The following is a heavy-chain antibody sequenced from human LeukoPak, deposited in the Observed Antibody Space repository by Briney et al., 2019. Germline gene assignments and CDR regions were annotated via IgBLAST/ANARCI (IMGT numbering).Heavy chain of an antibody. CDR1: RYTFTSYY. J-gene: IGHJ4*02. Sequence: ASVKVSCKASRYTFTSYYMHWVRQAPGQGLEWMGIINPSGGSTSYAQKFQGRVTMTRDTSTSTVYMELSSLRSEDTAVYYCAREPHDGMIKKKEFDYWGQGTLVTVSS. CDR3: AREPHDGMIKKKEFDY. CDR2: INPSGGST. D-gene: IGHD3-22*01. V-gene: IGHV1-46*01.